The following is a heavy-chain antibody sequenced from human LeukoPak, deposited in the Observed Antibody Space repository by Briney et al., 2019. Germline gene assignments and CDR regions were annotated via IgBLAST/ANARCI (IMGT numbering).Heavy chain of an antibody. J-gene: IGHJ4*02. D-gene: IGHD2-15*01. V-gene: IGHV4-39*01. CDR2: IYYSGRT. CDR3: ARQRGLGSWSFDY. CDR1: GGSISSSSYY. Sequence: SETLSLTCTVSGGSISSSSYYWGWIRQPPGKGLEWIGSIYYSGRTHYNPSLQSRVTISVDTSKNQFSLNLNSVTAADTAVYYCARQRGLGSWSFDYWGQGTLVTVSS.